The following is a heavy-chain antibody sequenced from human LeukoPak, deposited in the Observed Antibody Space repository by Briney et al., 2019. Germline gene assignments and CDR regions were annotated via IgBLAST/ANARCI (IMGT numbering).Heavy chain of an antibody. Sequence: QPGGSLRLSCAASGFTFSSYAMSWVRQAPGKGLEWVSAISGSGGSTYYADSVKGRFSISRDNSKNTLYLQMNSLRAEDTAVYYCAKDPGYDFWSGYYGYWGQGTLVTVSS. D-gene: IGHD3-3*01. CDR1: GFTFSSYA. CDR2: ISGSGGST. CDR3: AKDPGYDFWSGYYGY. J-gene: IGHJ4*02. V-gene: IGHV3-23*01.